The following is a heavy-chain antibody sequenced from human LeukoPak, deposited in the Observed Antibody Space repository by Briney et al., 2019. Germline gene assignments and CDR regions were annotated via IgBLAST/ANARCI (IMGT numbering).Heavy chain of an antibody. CDR3: AKDLYDSSGYYTFDC. J-gene: IGHJ4*02. V-gene: IGHV3-23*01. D-gene: IGHD3-22*01. CDR2: ISGSGGST. CDR1: GFTFSNYW. Sequence: PGGSLRLSCAASGFTFSNYWMSWVRQAPGKGLEWVSAISGSGGSTYYADSVKGRFTISRDNSKNTLYLQMNSLRAEDTAVYYCAKDLYDSSGYYTFDCWGQGTLVTVSS.